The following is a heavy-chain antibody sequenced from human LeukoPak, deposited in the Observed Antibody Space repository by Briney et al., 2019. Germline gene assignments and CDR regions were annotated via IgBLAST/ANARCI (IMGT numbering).Heavy chain of an antibody. Sequence: GGSLRLSCAASGFTFTNNFMSWVRQVPGRGLEWVANIKQDGSETTYADSVRGRFTIFRDNAKDSVYLQMNSMRAEDSATYYCVREGFYFFDFWGQGTLVTVSS. CDR2: IKQDGSET. J-gene: IGHJ4*01. V-gene: IGHV3-7*01. CDR1: GFTFTNNF. CDR3: VREGFYFFDF.